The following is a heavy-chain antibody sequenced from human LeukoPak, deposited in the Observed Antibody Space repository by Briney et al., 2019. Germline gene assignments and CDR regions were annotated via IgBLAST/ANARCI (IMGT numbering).Heavy chain of an antibody. V-gene: IGHV3-48*03. CDR2: ISSGDSTI. D-gene: IGHD1-1*01. Sequence: GGSLRLSCAASGFTFNSYEMNWVRQAPGKGLEWVSYISSGDSTIYEDSVKGRFTISRDNAKNSLYLQMNSLRAEDTAVYYCAREGTSDAFDIWGQGTMVTVSS. CDR3: AREGTSDAFDI. CDR1: GFTFNSYE. J-gene: IGHJ3*02.